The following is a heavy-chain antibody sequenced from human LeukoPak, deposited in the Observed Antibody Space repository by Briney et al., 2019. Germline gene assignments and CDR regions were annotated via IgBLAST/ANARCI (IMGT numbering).Heavy chain of an antibody. D-gene: IGHD3-10*01. CDR1: GFTVSSNY. J-gene: IGHJ4*02. V-gene: IGHV3-53*01. Sequence: GGSLRLSCAASGFTVSSNYMSWVHQAPGKGLEWVSVIYSGGSTYYADSVKGRFTISRDNSKNTLYLQMNSLRAEDTAVYYCARAKGVRGVLKSRHNDYWGQGTLVTVSS. CDR3: ARAKGVRGVLKSRHNDY. CDR2: IYSGGST.